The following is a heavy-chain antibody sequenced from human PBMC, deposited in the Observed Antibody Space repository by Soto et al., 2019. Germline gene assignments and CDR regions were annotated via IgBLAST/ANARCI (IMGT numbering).Heavy chain of an antibody. CDR3: ARGVAGSGFDL. D-gene: IGHD6-19*01. CDR2: TYYRSNWRH. V-gene: IGHV6-1*01. CDR1: WDSFSSNTAA. Sequence: PSQPLSLTCAISWDSFSSNTAACNCIRSSPSRGLEWLGRTYYRSNWRHDYAVSVKSRITVNPDTSKNHLSLQLNSVTPDDTAVYYCARGVAGSGFDLWGQGTLVTVPS. J-gene: IGHJ4*02.